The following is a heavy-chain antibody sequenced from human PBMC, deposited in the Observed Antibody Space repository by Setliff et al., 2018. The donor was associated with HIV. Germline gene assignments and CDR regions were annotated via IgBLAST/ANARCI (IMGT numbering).Heavy chain of an antibody. J-gene: IGHJ6*02. Sequence: SETLSLTCTVSGGSISSSSYYWGWIRQPPGKGLEWIGSIYYSGSTYYNPSLKSRVTISVDTSKNQFSLKLSSVTAADTAVYYCAKTYSSGWCPPCFYYYYGMDVWGQGTTVT. V-gene: IGHV4-39*01. CDR3: AKTYSSGWCPPCFYYYYGMDV. CDR2: IYYSGST. CDR1: GGSISSSSYY. D-gene: IGHD6-19*01.